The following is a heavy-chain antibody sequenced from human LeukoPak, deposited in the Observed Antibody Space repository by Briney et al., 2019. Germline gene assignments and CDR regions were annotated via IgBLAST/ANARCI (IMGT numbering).Heavy chain of an antibody. D-gene: IGHD1-26*01. CDR2: VSASSSYI. Sequence: GGSLALSCAASGLTFSNYGMDWVRQAPGKGLEWVSSVSASSSYIHYADSVKGRFTISRDSATNSMYLQMSSLRAEDTAVYFCATERSCVSFSGGTYYFKTWGQGTLVTVSS. J-gene: IGHJ4*01. CDR1: GLTFSNYG. CDR3: ATERSCVSFSGGTYYFKT. V-gene: IGHV3-21*06.